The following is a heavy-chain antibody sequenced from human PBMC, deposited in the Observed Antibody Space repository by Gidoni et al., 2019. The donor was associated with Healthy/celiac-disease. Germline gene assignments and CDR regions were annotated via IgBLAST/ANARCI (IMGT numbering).Heavy chain of an antibody. CDR2: IYYSGST. V-gene: IGHV4-31*03. Sequence: QVQLQESGPGLVKPSQTLSLTCTVSGGSISSGGYYWRWIRQHPGKGLEWIGYIYYSGSTYYNPSLKSRVTISVDTSKNQFSLKLSSVTAADTAVYYCARSSGYCSGGSCYSNYYYGMDVWGQGTTVTVSS. J-gene: IGHJ6*02. D-gene: IGHD2-15*01. CDR3: ARSSGYCSGGSCYSNYYYGMDV. CDR1: GGSISSGGYY.